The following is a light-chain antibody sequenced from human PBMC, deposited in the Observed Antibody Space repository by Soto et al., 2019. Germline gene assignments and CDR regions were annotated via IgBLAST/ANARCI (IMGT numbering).Light chain of an antibody. CDR2: EVS. V-gene: IGLV2-14*01. Sequence: QSALTQPASVSGSPGQSITISCTGTSSDVGGYNYVSWYQQHPGKAPKLMIYEVSNRPSGVSNRFSGSKSGNTASLTISGLQADDEADDYCSSYTSSSTRVFGGGIEVTVL. CDR1: SSDVGGYNY. J-gene: IGLJ2*01. CDR3: SSYTSSSTRV.